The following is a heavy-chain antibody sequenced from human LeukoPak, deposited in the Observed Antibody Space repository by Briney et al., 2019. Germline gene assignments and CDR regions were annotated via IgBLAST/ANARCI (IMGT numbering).Heavy chain of an antibody. CDR3: ARAGTYYYGMDV. CDR2: IYYSGST. J-gene: IGHJ6*02. CDR1: GGSISSYY. Sequence: PSETLSLTCTVSGGSISSYYWSWIRQPPGKGLEWIGYIYYSGSTNYNPSLKSRVTISVDTSKNQLSLKLSSVTAADTAVYYCARAGTYYYGMDVWGQGTTVTVSS. V-gene: IGHV4-59*12.